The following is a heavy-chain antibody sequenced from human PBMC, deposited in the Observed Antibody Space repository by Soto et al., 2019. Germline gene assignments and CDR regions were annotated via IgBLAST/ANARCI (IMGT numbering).Heavy chain of an antibody. Sequence: EVQLVESGGGLVKPGGSLRLSCAASGFTFSNAWMSWVRQAPGKGLEWVGRIKSKTDGGTTDYAAPVKGRFTISRDDSKNTLYLQMNSLKTEDTAVYYCTTDGYCSGGSCYSGLLPDWGQGTLVTVSS. V-gene: IGHV3-15*01. D-gene: IGHD2-15*01. CDR2: IKSKTDGGTT. CDR1: GFTFSNAW. J-gene: IGHJ4*02. CDR3: TTDGYCSGGSCYSGLLPD.